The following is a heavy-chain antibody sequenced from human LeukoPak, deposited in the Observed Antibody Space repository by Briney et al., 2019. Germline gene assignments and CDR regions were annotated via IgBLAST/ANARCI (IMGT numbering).Heavy chain of an antibody. CDR1: GYTFTGYY. Sequence: GASVKVSCKASGYTFTGYYMHWVRQAPGQGLEWMGWINPNSGGTNYARKFQGRVTMTRDTSISTAYMELSRLRSDDTAVYYCARGGIVVVPAAANWFDPWGQGTLVTVSS. CDR2: INPNSGGT. D-gene: IGHD2-2*01. J-gene: IGHJ5*02. CDR3: ARGGIVVVPAAANWFDP. V-gene: IGHV1-2*02.